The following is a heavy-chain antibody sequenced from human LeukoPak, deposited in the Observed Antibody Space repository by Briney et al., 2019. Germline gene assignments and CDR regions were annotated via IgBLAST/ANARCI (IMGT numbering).Heavy chain of an antibody. CDR3: ARGEYYYDGGY. CDR1: GFTFSTYS. V-gene: IGHV3-21*01. Sequence: GGSLRLSCAASGFTFSTYSMSWVRQAPGKGLEWVSSISPSSSYIYQADSVEGRFTISRDDAKNSLYLQMNSLRVEDTAVYYCARGEYYYDGGYWGQGTLVTVSS. D-gene: IGHD3-22*01. CDR2: ISPSSSYI. J-gene: IGHJ1*01.